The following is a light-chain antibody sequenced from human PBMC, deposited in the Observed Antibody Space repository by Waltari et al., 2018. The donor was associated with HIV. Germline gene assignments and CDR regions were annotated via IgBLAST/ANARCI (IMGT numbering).Light chain of an antibody. CDR3: QVWDTGVV. J-gene: IGLJ2*01. CDR1: NIATKR. Sequence: SYDLTQPPSLSVALGQPARITCGGKNIATKRVHWYQQRPGQAPVLVIYDDTHRPLTIPKRFSGSNSGNTATLTISGAQAGDEADYSCQVWDTGVVFGGGTKLTVL. V-gene: IGLV3-9*01. CDR2: DDT.